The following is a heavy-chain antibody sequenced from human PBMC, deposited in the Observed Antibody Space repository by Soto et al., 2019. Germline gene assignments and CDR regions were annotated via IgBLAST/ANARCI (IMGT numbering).Heavy chain of an antibody. CDR3: AREPEPITIFGVVTRFDY. J-gene: IGHJ4*02. D-gene: IGHD3-3*01. Sequence: ASVKVSCKASGYTFTSYAMHWVRQAPGQRLEWMGRINAGNGNTKYAQKFQGRVAMTRDTSASTVYMELSSLRSEDTAVYYCAREPEPITIFGVVTRFDYWGQGTLVTVSS. CDR1: GYTFTSYA. V-gene: IGHV1-3*01. CDR2: INAGNGNT.